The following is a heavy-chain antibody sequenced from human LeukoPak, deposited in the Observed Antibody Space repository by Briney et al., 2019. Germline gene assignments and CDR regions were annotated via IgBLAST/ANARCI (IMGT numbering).Heavy chain of an antibody. D-gene: IGHD1-26*01. Sequence: TGGSLRLSCAASGXTFSSYAMSWVRQAPGKGLEWVSAISGSGGSTYYADSVKGRFTISRDNSKNTLYLQMDSLRAGDTAVYYCAVYSGSYYRDYWGQGTLVTVSS. CDR2: ISGSGGST. CDR1: GXTFSSYA. V-gene: IGHV3-23*01. J-gene: IGHJ4*02. CDR3: AVYSGSYYRDY.